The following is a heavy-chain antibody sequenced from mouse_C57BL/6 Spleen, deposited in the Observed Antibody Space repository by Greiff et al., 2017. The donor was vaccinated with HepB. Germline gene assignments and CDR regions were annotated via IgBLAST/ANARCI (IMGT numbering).Heavy chain of an antibody. CDR3: ARHPYDYDENAMDY. V-gene: IGHV5-6*01. Sequence: EVQLVESGGDLVKPGGSLKLSCAASGFTFSSYGMSWVRQTPDKRLEWVATISSGGSYTYYQDSVKGRFTISRDNAKNTLYLQMSSLKSEDTAMYYCARHPYDYDENAMDYWGQGTSVTVSS. D-gene: IGHD2-4*01. J-gene: IGHJ4*01. CDR1: GFTFSSYG. CDR2: ISSGGSYT.